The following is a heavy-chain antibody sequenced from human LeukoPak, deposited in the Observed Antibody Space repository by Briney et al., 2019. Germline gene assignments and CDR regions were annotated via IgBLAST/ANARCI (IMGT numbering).Heavy chain of an antibody. CDR3: ARDNGYCSGGSCYPYYYYYGMDV. CDR1: GYTFTGYY. Sequence: ASVKVSCKASGYTFTGYYMHWVRQAPGQGLEWMGWISAYNGNTNYAQKLQGRVTMTTDTSTSTAYMELRSLRSDDTAVYYCARDNGYCSGGSCYPYYYYYGMDVWGQGTTVTVSS. V-gene: IGHV1-18*04. J-gene: IGHJ6*02. D-gene: IGHD2-15*01. CDR2: ISAYNGNT.